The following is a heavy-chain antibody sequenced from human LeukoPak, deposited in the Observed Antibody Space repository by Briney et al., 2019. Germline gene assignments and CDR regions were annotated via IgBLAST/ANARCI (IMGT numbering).Heavy chain of an antibody. CDR3: AGTFPPLSAAGTVYFQH. D-gene: IGHD6-13*01. CDR2: IYYSGST. V-gene: IGHV4-59*01. Sequence: SETLSLTCTVSGGPISSYYWSWIRQPPGKGLEWIGYIYYSGSTNYNPSLKSRVTISVDTSKNQFSLKLSSVTAADTAVYYCAGTFPPLSAAGTVYFQHWGQGTLVTVSS. CDR1: GGPISSYY. J-gene: IGHJ1*01.